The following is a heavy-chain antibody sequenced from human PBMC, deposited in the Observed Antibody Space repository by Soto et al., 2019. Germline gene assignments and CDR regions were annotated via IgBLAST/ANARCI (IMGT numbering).Heavy chain of an antibody. D-gene: IGHD4-4*01. V-gene: IGHV1-46*01. CDR1: GYTFSTYY. J-gene: IGHJ4*02. Sequence: ASVKVSCKASGYTFSTYYMHWVRQAPGQGYEWMGIINPSGGSTTYAQKFQGRVTMARDTSTTTVYMELSSLRSEDTAVYYCARYDYNGYYFDYWGQGTLVTVSS. CDR3: ARYDYNGYYFDY. CDR2: INPSGGST.